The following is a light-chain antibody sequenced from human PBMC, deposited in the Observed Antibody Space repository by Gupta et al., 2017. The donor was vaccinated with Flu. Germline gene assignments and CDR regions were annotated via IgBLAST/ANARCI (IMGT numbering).Light chain of an antibody. V-gene: IGKV3-20*01. CDR3: QQYGSSGV. CDR2: GAS. CDR1: QSVSSSY. J-gene: IGKJ3*01. Sequence: EIVLTQSPRTLSFSPGERATLSCRASQSVSSSYLAWYQQKPGQAPRLLIYGASSRATGIPDRFSGSGSGTDFTLTISRLEPEDVAVYYCQQYGSSGVFGHGTKVDIK.